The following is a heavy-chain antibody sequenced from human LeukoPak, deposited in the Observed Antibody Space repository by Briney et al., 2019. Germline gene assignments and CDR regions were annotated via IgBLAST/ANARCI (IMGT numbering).Heavy chain of an antibody. Sequence: GGSLRLSCVVSGLSFSEYWMHWVRQAPGKGLVWVARSNLHGTTVDYADSVKGRFTVSRDNANNTLFLQMNSLRAEDTAVYYCASAFTYVRLGDHWGQGTLVTVSS. J-gene: IGHJ4*02. V-gene: IGHV3-74*01. CDR2: SNLHGTTV. CDR3: ASAFTYVRLGDH. CDR1: GLSFSEYW. D-gene: IGHD3-16*01.